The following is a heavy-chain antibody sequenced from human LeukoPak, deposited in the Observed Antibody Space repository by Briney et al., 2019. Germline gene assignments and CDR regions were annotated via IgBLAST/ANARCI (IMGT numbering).Heavy chain of an antibody. J-gene: IGHJ4*02. CDR3: AREGGDGYNLD. Sequence: ASVKVSCKASGGTFSSYAISWVRQAPGQGLEWMGGIIPIFGTANYAQKFQGRVTITADESASTAYMELSSLRSEDTAVYYCAREGGDGYNLDWGQGTLVTVSS. CDR2: IIPIFGTA. D-gene: IGHD5-24*01. V-gene: IGHV1-69*13. CDR1: GGTFSSYA.